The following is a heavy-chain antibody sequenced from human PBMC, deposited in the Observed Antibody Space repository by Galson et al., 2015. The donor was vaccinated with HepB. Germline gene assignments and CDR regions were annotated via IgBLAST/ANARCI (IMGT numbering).Heavy chain of an antibody. J-gene: IGHJ2*01. CDR3: ARDWSIAAADDYWYFDL. CDR1: GYTFTSYG. Sequence: SVKVSCKASGYTFTSYGISWVRQAPGQGLEWMGWISAYNGNTNYAQKLQGRVTMTTDISTSTAYMELRSLRSDDTAVYYCARDWSIAAADDYWYFDLWGRGTLVTVSS. CDR2: ISAYNGNT. V-gene: IGHV1-18*04. D-gene: IGHD6-13*01.